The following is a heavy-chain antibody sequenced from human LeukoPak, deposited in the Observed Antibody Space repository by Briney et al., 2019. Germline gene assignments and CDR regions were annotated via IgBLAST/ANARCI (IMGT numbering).Heavy chain of an antibody. CDR1: GGSISSGDYY. J-gene: IGHJ4*02. CDR3: ARGGDYGGKCETDY. CDR2: IYYSGST. Sequence: PSQTLSLTCTVSGGSISSGDYYRSCIRQPPGKGLEWIRYIYYSGSTYYNPSLKSRVTISVDTSKNQYSLKLSSVTAADTAVYYCARGGDYGGKCETDYWGQGAQVSVCS. V-gene: IGHV4-30-4*08. D-gene: IGHD4-23*01.